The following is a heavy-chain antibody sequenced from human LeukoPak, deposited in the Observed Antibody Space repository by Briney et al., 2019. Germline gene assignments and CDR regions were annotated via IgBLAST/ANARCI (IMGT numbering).Heavy chain of an antibody. CDR1: GYSFILYG. CDR3: ARSPDILTGENFDY. J-gene: IGHJ4*02. CDR2: ISTSTGDT. D-gene: IGHD3-9*01. V-gene: IGHV1-18*01. Sequence: ASVKVSCKTSGYSFILYGISWVRQAPGQGPELMGWISTSTGDTKYTQKFQGRVTLTTDTSTSTAYMELSSLRSDDTAVYYCARSPDILTGENFDYWGQGTLVTVSS.